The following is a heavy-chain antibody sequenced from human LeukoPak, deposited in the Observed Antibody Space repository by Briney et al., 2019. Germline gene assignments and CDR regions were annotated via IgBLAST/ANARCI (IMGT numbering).Heavy chain of an antibody. D-gene: IGHD6-19*01. Sequence: PGGSLRLSCAASGFTFSNFAVNWVRQAPGKGLEWVSVIGGGDGSIYYADSVKGRSTISRDNSKNTLYLQMTSLRAEDAAIYYCAKGMGLAHYYFYGMDVWGQGTTVTVSS. V-gene: IGHV3-23*01. CDR3: AKGMGLAHYYFYGMDV. CDR2: IGGGDGSI. J-gene: IGHJ6*02. CDR1: GFTFSNFA.